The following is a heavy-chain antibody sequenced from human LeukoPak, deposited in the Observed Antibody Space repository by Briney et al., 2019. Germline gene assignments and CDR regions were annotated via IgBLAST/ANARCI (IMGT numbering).Heavy chain of an antibody. CDR3: ARDRHVPGLYYYYMDV. J-gene: IGHJ6*03. Sequence: GGSLRLSCGGSGFTFKSFSMHWVRQAPGKGLEWVSDISSNSGIKSYADSVKGRFTISRDNAKNSLYLQMNSLRAEDTAVYFCARDRHVPGLYYYYMDVWGKGTTVTVSS. CDR1: GFTFKSFS. D-gene: IGHD6-6*01. CDR2: ISSNSGIK. V-gene: IGHV3-48*01.